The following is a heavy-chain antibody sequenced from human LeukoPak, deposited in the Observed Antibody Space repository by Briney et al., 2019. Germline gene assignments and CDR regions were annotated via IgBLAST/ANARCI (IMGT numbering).Heavy chain of an antibody. Sequence: PGGSLRLSCAASEFSVGSNYMTWVRQAPGKGLEWVSLIYSGGSTYYADSVKGRFTISRDNAKNSLYLQMNSLRAEDAALYFCARDPYSGSYGPYYYYYMDVWGKGTTVTISS. V-gene: IGHV3-66*01. CDR2: IYSGGST. J-gene: IGHJ6*03. CDR1: EFSVGSNY. CDR3: ARDPYSGSYGPYYYYYMDV. D-gene: IGHD1-26*01.